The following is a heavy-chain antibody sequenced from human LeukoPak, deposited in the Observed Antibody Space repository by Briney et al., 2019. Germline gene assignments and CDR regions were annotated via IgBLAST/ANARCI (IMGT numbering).Heavy chain of an antibody. Sequence: SETLSLTCTVSGGSISSGGYYWSWIRQHPGKGLEWIGYIYYSGSTYYNPSLKSRVTISVDTSKNQFSLKLSSVTAVDTAVYYCAAWLVPDAFDIWGQGTMVTVSS. CDR2: IYYSGST. CDR3: AAWLVPDAFDI. CDR1: GGSISSGGYY. V-gene: IGHV4-31*03. J-gene: IGHJ3*02. D-gene: IGHD6-19*01.